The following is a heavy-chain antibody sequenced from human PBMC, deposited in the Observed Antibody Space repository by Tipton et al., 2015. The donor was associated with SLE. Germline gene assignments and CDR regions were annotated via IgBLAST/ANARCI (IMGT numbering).Heavy chain of an antibody. CDR3: ARHGRIAARDWYFDL. Sequence: LRLSCTVSGGSISSYYWSWIRQPPGKGLEWIGYISYSGDTRHNPSLQSRVTVSIDTSKNQFSLKLSSVTAADTAVYYCARHGRIAARDWYFDLWGRGTLVTVSS. V-gene: IGHV4-59*08. J-gene: IGHJ2*01. D-gene: IGHD6-6*01. CDR2: ISYSGDT. CDR1: GGSISSYY.